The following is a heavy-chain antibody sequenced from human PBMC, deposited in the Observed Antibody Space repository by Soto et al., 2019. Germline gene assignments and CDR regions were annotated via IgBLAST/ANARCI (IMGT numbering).Heavy chain of an antibody. Sequence: PSETLSLTCTVSGGSISGYYWSWIRQSPGKGLEWIGYVYHTGSTNYNPSLKTRVTISIDTSRNQFSLKLTSVTAADTAVYFCARLVYDTRLNYMYFDFWGPGTLVTVSS. D-gene: IGHD3-10*01. J-gene: IGHJ4*02. V-gene: IGHV4-59*12. CDR2: VYHTGST. CDR3: ARLVYDTRLNYMYFDF. CDR1: GGSISGYY.